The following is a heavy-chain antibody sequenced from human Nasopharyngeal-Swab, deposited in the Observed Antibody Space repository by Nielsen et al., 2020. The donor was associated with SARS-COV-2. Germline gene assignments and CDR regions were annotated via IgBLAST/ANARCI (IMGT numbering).Heavy chain of an antibody. Sequence: GGSLRLSCAASGFTFSDHYMSWIRQAPGKVLEWVSYIDTRVTHSNYADSAKGRFTISRDNAKNSLYLEMNSLRVEDTAVYYCGRGHYGLDVWGQGTTVIVSS. CDR1: GFTFSDHY. J-gene: IGHJ6*02. CDR3: GRGHYGLDV. CDR2: IDTRVTHS. V-gene: IGHV3-11*06.